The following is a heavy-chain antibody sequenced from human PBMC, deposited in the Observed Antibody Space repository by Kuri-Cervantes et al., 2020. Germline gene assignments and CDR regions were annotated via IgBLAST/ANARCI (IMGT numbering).Heavy chain of an antibody. J-gene: IGHJ2*01. V-gene: IGHV3-30*03. D-gene: IGHD5-18*01. CDR3: ARDWHRDLRLWKLDWYFDL. CDR1: GFTFSSYG. CDR2: ISYDGSSK. Sequence: GGSLRLSCAASGFTFSSYGMHWVRQAPGKGLEWVAVISYDGSSKYYADSVKGRFTISRDNSKNTLYLQMNSLRAEDTAVYYCARDWHRDLRLWKLDWYFDLWGRGTLVTVSS.